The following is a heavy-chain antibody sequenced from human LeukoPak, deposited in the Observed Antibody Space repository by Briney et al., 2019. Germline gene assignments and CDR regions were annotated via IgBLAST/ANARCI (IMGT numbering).Heavy chain of an antibody. D-gene: IGHD3-10*01. Sequence: PGGSLRLSCAASGLTFSGYSMNWVRQAPGKGLEWVSSISSNSNYIYYADSLKGRFTISRDNAKNSLYLQMNSLRAEDTAVYYCARDGEGTSLSFFDYWGLGTLVTVSA. V-gene: IGHV3-21*01. J-gene: IGHJ4*02. CDR1: GLTFSGYS. CDR3: ARDGEGTSLSFFDY. CDR2: ISSNSNYI.